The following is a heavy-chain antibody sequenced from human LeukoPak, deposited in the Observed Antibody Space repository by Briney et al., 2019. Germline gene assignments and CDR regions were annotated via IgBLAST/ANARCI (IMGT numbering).Heavy chain of an antibody. Sequence: GGSLRLSCAASGFTITSYSMNWVRQAPGKGPEWVSTISGGGGSTYYADSVKGRFTISRDNSKNTLYLQVNSLRAEDTAVYYCAKGGKWDVTPFDYWGQGTLVTVSS. J-gene: IGHJ4*02. CDR2: ISGGGGST. D-gene: IGHD1-26*01. CDR1: GFTITSYS. V-gene: IGHV3-23*01. CDR3: AKGGKWDVTPFDY.